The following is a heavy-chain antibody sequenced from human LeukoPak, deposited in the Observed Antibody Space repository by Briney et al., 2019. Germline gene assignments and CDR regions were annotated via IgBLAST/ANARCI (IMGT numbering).Heavy chain of an antibody. CDR1: GYTFTGYY. CDR2: INPNSGGT. Sequence: ASVKVSCKASGYTFTGYYMHWVRQAPRQGLEWTGWINPNSGGTNYAQKFQGRVTMTRDTSISTAYMELSRLRSDDTAVYYCARVRAKGIDYWGQGTLVTVSS. CDR3: ARVRAKGIDY. V-gene: IGHV1-2*02. J-gene: IGHJ4*02.